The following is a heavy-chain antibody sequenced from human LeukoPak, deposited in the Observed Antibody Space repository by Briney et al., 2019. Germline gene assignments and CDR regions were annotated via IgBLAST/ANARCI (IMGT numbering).Heavy chain of an antibody. CDR3: ARGYVTTTAPFDY. V-gene: IGHV4-39*01. J-gene: IGHJ4*02. D-gene: IGHD4-17*01. Sequence: SETLSLTCTVSGGSISSSSYYWGWLRQPPGKGLEWIGSIYYSGSTYYNPSLKSRVTISVDTSKNQFSLKLSSVTAADTAVYYCARGYVTTTAPFDYWGQGTLVTVSP. CDR2: IYYSGST. CDR1: GGSISSSSYY.